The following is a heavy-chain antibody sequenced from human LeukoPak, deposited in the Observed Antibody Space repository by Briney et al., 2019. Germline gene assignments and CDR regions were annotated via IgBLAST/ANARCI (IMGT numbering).Heavy chain of an antibody. CDR2: INTDGNII. CDR1: GFTFSSYW. V-gene: IGHV3-74*01. Sequence: PGRSLTLSCAASGFTFSSYWMHWVRQAPGKGLVWVSRINTDGNIINNADSVKGRFTISRDNAKNTLYLQMNSLRAEDTAVYYCARDTYSYGRTFDYWGHGTLVTVSS. J-gene: IGHJ4*01. CDR3: ARDTYSYGRTFDY. D-gene: IGHD5-18*01.